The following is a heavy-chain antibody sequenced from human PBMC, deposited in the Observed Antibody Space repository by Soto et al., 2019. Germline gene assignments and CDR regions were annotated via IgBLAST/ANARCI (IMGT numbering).Heavy chain of an antibody. J-gene: IGHJ6*02. CDR1: GFTFSGHA. Sequence: QVQLVESGGGVAPPGRYLRLSCTVSGFTFSGHAMHWVRQAPGKGLEWVTQIWYDGSNKYYAESVKGRFTISRDNSKNTLYLQMNSLRVEDTAVYYCARDGQGLAPYALDVWGQGTSVTFSS. CDR3: ARDGQGLAPYALDV. D-gene: IGHD6-19*01. CDR2: IWYDGSNK. V-gene: IGHV3-33*01.